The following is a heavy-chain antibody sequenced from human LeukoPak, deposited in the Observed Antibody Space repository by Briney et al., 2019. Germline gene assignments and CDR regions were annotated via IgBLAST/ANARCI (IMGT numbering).Heavy chain of an antibody. V-gene: IGHV1-18*01. J-gene: IGHJ3*02. CDR1: GYTFANYG. D-gene: IGHD6-13*01. CDR3: ARDQSVRLLQTSSTYFKHVFAI. Sequence: GASVKVSCKTSGYTFANYGISWVRQAPGLGLEWMGWISAYNGNTNYAQKVQGRVTMTTDTSTSTAYMELRSLRFDDTAVYYCARDQSVRLLQTSSTYFKHVFAIWGQGSMVTVSS. CDR2: ISAYNGNT.